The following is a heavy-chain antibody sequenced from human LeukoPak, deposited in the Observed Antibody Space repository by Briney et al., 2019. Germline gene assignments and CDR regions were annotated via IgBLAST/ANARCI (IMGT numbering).Heavy chain of an antibody. J-gene: IGHJ4*02. V-gene: IGHV3-30*01. CDR2: ISYDGSNK. D-gene: IGHD3-10*01. Sequence: GGSLRLSCAASRFTFSSYAMHWVRQAPGKGLEWVAVISYDGSNKYYADSVKGRFTISRDNSKNTLYLQMNSLRAEDTAVYYCARDSVSRMVRGVTPPDYWGQGTLVTVSS. CDR3: ARDSVSRMVRGVTPPDY. CDR1: RFTFSSYA.